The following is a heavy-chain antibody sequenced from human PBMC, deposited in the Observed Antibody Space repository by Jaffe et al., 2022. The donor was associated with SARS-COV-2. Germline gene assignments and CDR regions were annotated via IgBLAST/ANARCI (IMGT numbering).Heavy chain of an antibody. D-gene: IGHD3-16*01. J-gene: IGHJ1*01. Sequence: EVQLVESGGGLVQPGGSLRLSCAASGFTFSSYWMSWVRQAPGKGLEWVANIKQDGSEKYYVDSVKGRFTISRDNAKNSLYLQMNSLRAEDTAVYYCARPASHWAAEYFQHWGQGTLVTVSS. CDR1: GFTFSSYW. V-gene: IGHV3-7*01. CDR2: IKQDGSEK. CDR3: ARPASHWAAEYFQH.